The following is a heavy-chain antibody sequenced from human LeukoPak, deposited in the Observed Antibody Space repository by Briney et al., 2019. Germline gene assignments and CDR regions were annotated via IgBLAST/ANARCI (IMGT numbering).Heavy chain of an antibody. CDR1: GFTFSSYG. V-gene: IGHV3-23*01. J-gene: IGHJ5*02. CDR2: ISTSGGTT. CDR3: ARGYYDFWSGYYSWFDP. D-gene: IGHD3-3*01. Sequence: GGSLRLSCEASGFTFSSYGMTWVRQAPGKGLEWVSIISTSGGTTHYADSVKGRFTISRDNSKNTLYLQMNSLRLEDTAVYYCARGYYDFWSGYYSWFDPWGQGTLVTVSS.